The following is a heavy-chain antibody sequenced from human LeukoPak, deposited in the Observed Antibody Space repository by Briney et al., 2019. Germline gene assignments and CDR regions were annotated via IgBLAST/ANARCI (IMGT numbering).Heavy chain of an antibody. CDR1: GYTFTGYY. CDR2: INPNSGGT. Sequence: ASVKVSCKASGYTFTGYYMHWVRQAPGQGLEWMGRINPNSGGTNYAQKFQGRVTMTRETSISTAYMELSKLRSDDTAVYYCARVSGYYYYFDYWGQGTLVTVSS. V-gene: IGHV1-2*06. J-gene: IGHJ4*02. CDR3: ARVSGYYYYFDY. D-gene: IGHD3-22*01.